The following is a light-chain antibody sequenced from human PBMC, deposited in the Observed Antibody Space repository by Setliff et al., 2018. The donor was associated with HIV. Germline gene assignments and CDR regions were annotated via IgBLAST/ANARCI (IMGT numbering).Light chain of an antibody. CDR1: SSDVVDYNY. Sequence: QSALTQPASVSWSPGQSITISCTGTSSDVVDYNYVSWYQQYPGKAPKLMIYAVSNRPSGVSNRFSGSKSGNTASLTISGLQAEDEADYYCSSYTSSSTLFGGGTKGTVL. V-gene: IGLV2-14*03. CDR2: AVS. CDR3: SSYTSSSTL. J-gene: IGLJ2*01.